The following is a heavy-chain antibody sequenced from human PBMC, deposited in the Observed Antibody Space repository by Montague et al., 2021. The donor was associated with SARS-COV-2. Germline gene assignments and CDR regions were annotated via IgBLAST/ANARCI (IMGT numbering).Heavy chain of an antibody. J-gene: IGHJ4*02. D-gene: IGHD1-1*01. CDR3: ARGAPGY. V-gene: IGHV4-34*01. Sequence: SETLSLTCAVYGGSFSDYHWTWIRQSPGEGLEWIGQINYGGSPKYNPSLKSRVTISIDTSKNQFSLKLTSVTAADTAVYYCARGAPGYWGQGTLVTVSS. CDR1: GGSFSDYH. CDR2: INYGGSP.